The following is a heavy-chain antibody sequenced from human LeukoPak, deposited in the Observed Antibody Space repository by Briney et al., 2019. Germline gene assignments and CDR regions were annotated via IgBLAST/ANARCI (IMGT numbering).Heavy chain of an antibody. D-gene: IGHD6-13*01. J-gene: IGHJ4*02. Sequence: GASVKVSCKASGYTFTGYYMHWVRQAPGQGLEWMGWINPNSGGTNYAQKFQGRVTMTRDTSISTAYMELSRLRSDDTAVYYCARDLEVAAAALFVGYWGQGTLVTVSS. CDR2: INPNSGGT. V-gene: IGHV1-2*02. CDR3: ARDLEVAAAALFVGY. CDR1: GYTFTGYY.